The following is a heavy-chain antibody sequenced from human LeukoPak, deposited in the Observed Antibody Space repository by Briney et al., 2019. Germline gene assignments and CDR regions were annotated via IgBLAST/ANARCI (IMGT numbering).Heavy chain of an antibody. CDR3: VGAETGDHVFNI. D-gene: IGHD7-27*01. J-gene: IGHJ3*02. CDR1: GFTVSNNY. Sequence: PGGSLRLSCAASGFTVSNNYMSWVRQAPGKGLEWVSVLYSGGNTYYTDSVKGRFAISRDYSRNTVYLQMNSLRAGDTAVYYCVGAETGDHVFNIWGQGTMVTVSS. CDR2: LYSGGNT. V-gene: IGHV3-53*01.